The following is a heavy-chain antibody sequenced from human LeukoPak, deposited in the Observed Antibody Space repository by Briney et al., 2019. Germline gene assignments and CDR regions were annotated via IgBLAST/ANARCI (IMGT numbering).Heavy chain of an antibody. Sequence: EASVKVSCKVSGYSLTELSMHWVRQAPGKGLEWMGGFDPDDGETPLFAQKFQGRVSMTEDTSTDTAYMELSSLSSEDTAVYYCATGTIYCSSCSGDYWGQRTLVTISS. CDR2: FDPDDGET. CDR1: GYSLTELS. CDR3: ATGTIYCSSCSGDY. J-gene: IGHJ4*02. D-gene: IGHD2-2*01. V-gene: IGHV1-24*01.